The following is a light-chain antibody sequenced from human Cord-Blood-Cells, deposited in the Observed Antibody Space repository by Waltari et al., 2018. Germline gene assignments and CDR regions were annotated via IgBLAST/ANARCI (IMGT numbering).Light chain of an antibody. CDR1: SSDVGGYNY. CDR3: SSYTSSSTVV. CDR2: DVS. Sequence: QSALTQPASASGSPGQSITISCTGTSSDVGGYNYVSWYQQHPGKAPKLMIYDVSNLPSGVSNRFSGSKSGNTASLTISGLQAEDEADYYCSSYTSSSTVVFGGGTKLTVL. J-gene: IGLJ2*01. V-gene: IGLV2-14*01.